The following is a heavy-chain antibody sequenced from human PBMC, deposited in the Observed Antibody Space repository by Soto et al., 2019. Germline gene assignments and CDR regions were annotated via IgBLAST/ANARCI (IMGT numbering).Heavy chain of an antibody. J-gene: IGHJ4*02. CDR1: GGTFSSYA. D-gene: IGHD3-10*01. CDR2: IIPIFGTA. CDR3: ASGKLGVRTMVRGVIIDY. Sequence: QVQLVQSGAEVKKPGSSVKVSCKASGGTFSSYAISWVRQAPRQGLEWMGGIIPIFGTANYAQKFQGRVTITADESTSTAYMELSSLRSEDTAVYYCASGKLGVRTMVRGVIIDYWGQGTLVTVSS. V-gene: IGHV1-69*01.